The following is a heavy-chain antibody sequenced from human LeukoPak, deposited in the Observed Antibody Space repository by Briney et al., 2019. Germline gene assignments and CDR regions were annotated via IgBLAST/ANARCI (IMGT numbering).Heavy chain of an antibody. J-gene: IGHJ6*04. V-gene: IGHV3-23*01. CDR3: AKALRLNYDILTGYSYYNGMDV. CDR1: GFTVSSNY. CDR2: ISGSGGST. D-gene: IGHD3-9*01. Sequence: GGSLRLSCAASGFTVSSNYMSWVRQAPGKGLEWVSAISGSGGSTYYADSVKGRFTISRDNSKNTLYLQMNSLRAEDTAVYYCAKALRLNYDILTGYSYYNGMDVWGKGTTVTVSS.